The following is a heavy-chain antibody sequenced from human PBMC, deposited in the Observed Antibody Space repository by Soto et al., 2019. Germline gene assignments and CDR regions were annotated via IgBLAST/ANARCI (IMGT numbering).Heavy chain of an antibody. D-gene: IGHD3-10*01. J-gene: IGHJ3*02. CDR2: ISYDGSNK. V-gene: IGHV3-30*18. CDR1: GFTFSIYG. Sequence: QVQLVESGGGVVQPGMSLRLSCAASGFTFSIYGMHWVRQAPGKGLEWVAVISYDGSNKYYADSVKGRFTISRDNSKNTLYLQMNSLRAEDTAVYYCAKEKRDYYGSGSYWIMAFDIWGQGTMVTVSS. CDR3: AKEKRDYYGSGSYWIMAFDI.